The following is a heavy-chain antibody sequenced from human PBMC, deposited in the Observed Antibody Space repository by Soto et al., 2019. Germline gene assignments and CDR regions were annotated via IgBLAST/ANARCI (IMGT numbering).Heavy chain of an antibody. Sequence: EVQLVESGGGLVQPGGSLRLSCAASGFTFSGHSMHWVRQAPGKGLVWVSGIDNAGTDSTYADSVKGRFTSSRDNAKNTLYLQMNRRRVEDTAVYYCARGWFGPDVWGKGTTVTVSS. D-gene: IGHD3-10*01. CDR2: IDNAGTDS. CDR1: GFTFSGHS. CDR3: ARGWFGPDV. J-gene: IGHJ6*04. V-gene: IGHV3-74*01.